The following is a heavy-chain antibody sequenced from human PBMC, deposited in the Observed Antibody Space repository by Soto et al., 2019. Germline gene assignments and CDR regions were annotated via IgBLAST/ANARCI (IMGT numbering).Heavy chain of an antibody. CDR3: ASYDSSGCYHFDY. J-gene: IGHJ4*02. Sequence: SETLSLTCTVSGGSISSGDYYWSWSRQPPGQSLEWIWYSYYSGSTYYNPSLKSRVTRSGDTSNNQFSLKLSSVTAAATAMYCCASYDSSGCYHFDYWGQGTLVTVSS. D-gene: IGHD3-22*01. CDR1: GGSISSGDYY. CDR2: SYYSGST. V-gene: IGHV4-30-4*01.